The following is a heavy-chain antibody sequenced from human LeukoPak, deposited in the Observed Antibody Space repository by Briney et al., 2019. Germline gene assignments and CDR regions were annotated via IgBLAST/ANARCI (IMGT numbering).Heavy chain of an antibody. J-gene: IGHJ5*02. D-gene: IGHD6-19*01. Sequence: GESLKISCKGSGYSFRSYWISWVRQMRGKGLEWIWRIDPTDSYTDYSPSFEGHVTISVDRSITTAYLQWSSLKASDTAMYFCASSRAGTLKVHNWFDPWGRGSLVTVSS. CDR1: GYSFRSYW. V-gene: IGHV5-10-1*01. CDR2: IDPTDSYT. CDR3: ASSRAGTLKVHNWFDP.